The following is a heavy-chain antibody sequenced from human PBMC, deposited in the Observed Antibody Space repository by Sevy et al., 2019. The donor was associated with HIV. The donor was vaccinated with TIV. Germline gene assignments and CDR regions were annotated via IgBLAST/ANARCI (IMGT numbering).Heavy chain of an antibody. CDR1: GYTFTSYD. V-gene: IGHV1-8*02. D-gene: IGHD3-22*01. J-gene: IGHJ5*02. CDR2: MNPNTGNT. CDR3: TRVRALNYYDTSVSMEYNWFDP. Sequence: ASVKVSCKASGYTFTSYDINWVRQATGQGLEWMGWMNPNTGNTGYAQKFQGRVTMTRDTSTSTAYMELRSLRSDDTAIYSCTRVRALNYYDTSVSMEYNWFDPWGQGTLVTVSS.